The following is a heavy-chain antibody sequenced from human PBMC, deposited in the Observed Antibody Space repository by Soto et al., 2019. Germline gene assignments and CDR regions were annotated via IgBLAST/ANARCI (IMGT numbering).Heavy chain of an antibody. Sequence: SQTLSLTCAISGDSVSSNSAAWNWIRQSPSRGLEWLGRTYYRSKWYNDYAVSVKSRITINPDTSKNQLSLQLNSVTPEDTAVYYCARAPGGWPDCSSTSCYYYYMDVWGKGTTVTVSS. CDR3: ARAPGGWPDCSSTSCYYYYMDV. CDR2: TYYRSKWYN. CDR1: GDSVSSNSAA. J-gene: IGHJ6*03. D-gene: IGHD2-2*01. V-gene: IGHV6-1*01.